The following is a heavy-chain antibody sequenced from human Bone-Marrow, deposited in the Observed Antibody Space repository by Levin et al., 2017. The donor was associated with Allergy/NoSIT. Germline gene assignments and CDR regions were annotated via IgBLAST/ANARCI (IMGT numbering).Heavy chain of an antibody. D-gene: IGHD2-2*01. CDR3: ARDRCSSTSCYAWGVNWFDP. CDR1: GGSISSSNW. V-gene: IGHV4-4*02. CDR2: IYHSGST. Sequence: SETLSLTCAVSGGSISSSNWWSWVRQPPGKGLEWIGEIYHSGSTNYNPSLKSRVTISVDKSKNQFSLKLSSVTAADTAVYYCARDRCSSTSCYAWGVNWFDPWGQGTLVTVSS. J-gene: IGHJ5*02.